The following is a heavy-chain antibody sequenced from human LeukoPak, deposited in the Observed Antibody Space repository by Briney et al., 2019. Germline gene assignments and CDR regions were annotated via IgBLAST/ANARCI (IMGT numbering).Heavy chain of an antibody. J-gene: IGHJ4*02. D-gene: IGHD2-21*01. CDR2: INPSGGST. CDR1: GYTFTSYY. CDR3: AREKWPVVIAIGEFDY. V-gene: IGHV1-46*03. Sequence: ASVKVSCKASGYTFTSYYMHWVRQAPGQGLEWMGIINPSGGSTSYAQKFQGRVTMTRDTSTSTVYTELSSLRSEDTAVYYCAREKWPVVIAIGEFDYWGQGTLVIVSS.